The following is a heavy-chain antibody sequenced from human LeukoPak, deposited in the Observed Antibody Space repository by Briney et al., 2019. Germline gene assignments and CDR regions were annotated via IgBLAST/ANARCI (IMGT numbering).Heavy chain of an antibody. CDR2: ISGYNGNT. J-gene: IGHJ4*02. CDR1: GYTFTSYG. V-gene: IGHV1-18*01. Sequence: ASVKVSCKASGYTFTSYGIGWVRQAPGQGLEWMGWISGYNGNTDYAQKLHGRVTMTTDTSTTTAYMELGSLRSDDTVVYYCARREAVGGTYYDYWGQGTLVTVSS. CDR3: ARREAVGGTYYDY. D-gene: IGHD6-13*01.